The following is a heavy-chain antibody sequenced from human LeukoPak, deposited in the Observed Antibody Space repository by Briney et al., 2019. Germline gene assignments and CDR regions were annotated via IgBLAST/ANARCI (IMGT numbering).Heavy chain of an antibody. Sequence: SVKVSCKASGYTFTSYDINWVRQATGQGLEWMGRIIPILGIANYAQKFQGRVTITADKSTSTAYMELSSLRSEDTAVYYCARAGDYYYYYMDVWGKGTTVTVSS. D-gene: IGHD2-21*01. CDR3: ARAGDYYYYYMDV. CDR2: IIPILGIA. CDR1: GYTFTSYD. J-gene: IGHJ6*03. V-gene: IGHV1-69*04.